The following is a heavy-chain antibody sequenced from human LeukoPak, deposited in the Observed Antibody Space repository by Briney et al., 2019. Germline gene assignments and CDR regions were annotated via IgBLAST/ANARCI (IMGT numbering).Heavy chain of an antibody. CDR2: ISFSGSPT. D-gene: IGHD6-19*01. J-gene: IGHJ1*01. CDR1: GFTFSDYY. Sequence: GGSLRLSCAASGFTFSDYYMSWIRQAPGKGLEWVSYISFSGSPTQYADSVKGRFTISRDNAKNSLYLQMNSLRDEDTAVYYCATYMSGWPEYFQHWGQGTLVTVSS. CDR3: ATYMSGWPEYFQH. V-gene: IGHV3-11*01.